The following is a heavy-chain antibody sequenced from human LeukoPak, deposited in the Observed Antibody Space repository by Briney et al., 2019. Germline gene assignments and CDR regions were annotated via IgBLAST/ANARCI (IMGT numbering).Heavy chain of an antibody. D-gene: IGHD4-17*01. CDR3: ARAYGDSYYFDY. V-gene: IGHV3-48*01. CDR1: GFTFRSYD. J-gene: IGHJ4*02. CDR2: ISASSSTI. Sequence: GGSLRLSCAVSGFTFRSYDMNWVRQAPGKGLEWVSFISASSSTINYADSVMGRFTISRDNAKNSLYLQMNSLRAEDTAVYYCARAYGDSYYFDYWGQGTLVTVSS.